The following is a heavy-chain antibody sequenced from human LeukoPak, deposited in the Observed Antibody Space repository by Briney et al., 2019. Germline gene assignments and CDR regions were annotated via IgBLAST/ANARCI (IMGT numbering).Heavy chain of an antibody. V-gene: IGHV1-8*01. CDR2: MNPNSGNT. CDR1: GYTFTSYD. CDR3: ARSQRLVVPAAMRTYYYYYYGMDV. Sequence: ASVKVSCKASGYTFTSYDINWVRQATGQGLEWMGWMNPNSGNTGYAQKFQGRVTMTRNTSISTAYMELSSPRSEDTAVYYCARSQRLVVPAAMRTYYYYYYGMDVWGQGTTVTVSS. D-gene: IGHD2-2*01. J-gene: IGHJ6*02.